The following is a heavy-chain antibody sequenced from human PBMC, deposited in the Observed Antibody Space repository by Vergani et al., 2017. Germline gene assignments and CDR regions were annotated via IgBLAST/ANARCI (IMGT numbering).Heavy chain of an antibody. CDR3: AKDELGFCGDISCLAMDV. V-gene: IGHV3-30*02. CDR2: IRYDGSEK. J-gene: IGHJ6*02. CDR1: GVSFSSFG. D-gene: IGHD2-15*01. Sequence: QVQLVESGGGVVQPGGSLRLSCAASGVSFSSFGMHWVRQAPGKGLEWVAFIRYDGSEKYYVDSVKGRFTISRDNSKNTLYLQVDSLRAEDTAVYYCAKDELGFCGDISCLAMDVWGQGTTVSVSS.